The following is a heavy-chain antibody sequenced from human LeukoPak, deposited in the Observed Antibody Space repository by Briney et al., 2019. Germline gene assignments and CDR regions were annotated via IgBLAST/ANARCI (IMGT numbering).Heavy chain of an antibody. Sequence: GASVKVSCKASGYTFTGYYMHWARQASGQGFEWMGWINPNTGGTHYAQNFQGRVTMTRDTSISTAYMAFSRLKSDDTAVYFCARGDGDYVGNDYWGHGTLVTVSS. CDR3: ARGDGDYVGNDY. D-gene: IGHD4-17*01. J-gene: IGHJ4*01. V-gene: IGHV1-2*02. CDR1: GYTFTGYY. CDR2: INPNTGGT.